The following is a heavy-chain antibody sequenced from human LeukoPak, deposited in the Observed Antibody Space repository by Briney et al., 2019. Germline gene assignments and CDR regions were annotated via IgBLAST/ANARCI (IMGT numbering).Heavy chain of an antibody. J-gene: IGHJ4*02. V-gene: IGHV1-18*01. Sequence: ASVKVSCKASGYTFTNYGFRWLRQAPGQGLEWMGWISPYNGNTNFAQKLQGRVTMTTDTPTRTAYMELRSLRSDDTAVYYCARVNLRAFDFWGQGTLVTVSS. CDR3: ARVNLRAFDF. CDR1: GYTFTNYG. CDR2: ISPYNGNT.